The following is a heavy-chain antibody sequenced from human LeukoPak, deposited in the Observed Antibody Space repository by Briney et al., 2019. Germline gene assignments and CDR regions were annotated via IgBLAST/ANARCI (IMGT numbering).Heavy chain of an antibody. D-gene: IGHD2-21*02. CDR2: ISDDGSNK. Sequence: GGSLRLSCAASGFTFSSYGMHWVRQAPGKGLEWVAVISDDGSNKYYADSVKGRFTISRDNSKNTLYLQMNSLRAEDTAVYYCAKSGGDVDYFDYWGQGTLVTVSS. J-gene: IGHJ4*02. V-gene: IGHV3-30*18. CDR3: AKSGGDVDYFDY. CDR1: GFTFSSYG.